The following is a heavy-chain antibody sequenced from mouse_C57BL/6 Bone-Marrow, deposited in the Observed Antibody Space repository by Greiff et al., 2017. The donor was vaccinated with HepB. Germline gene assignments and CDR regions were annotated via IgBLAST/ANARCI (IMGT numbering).Heavy chain of an antibody. CDR3: ARDFLMTAVVASFDY. CDR2: ISDGGSYT. Sequence: EVKLVESGGGLVKPGGSLKLSCAASGFTFSSYAMSWVRQTPEKRLEWVATISDGGSYTYYPDNVKGRFTISRDNAKNNLYLQMSHLTSEDTAMYYCARDFLMTAVVASFDYWGQGTTLTVSS. V-gene: IGHV5-4*01. D-gene: IGHD1-1*01. CDR1: GFTFSSYA. J-gene: IGHJ2*01.